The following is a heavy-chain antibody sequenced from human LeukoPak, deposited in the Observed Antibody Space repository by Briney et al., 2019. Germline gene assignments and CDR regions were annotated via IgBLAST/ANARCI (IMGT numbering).Heavy chain of an antibody. Sequence: SETLSLTCTVSGGSISSGSDYWSWIRQPAGKGLEWIGRIYTSGSTNYNPSLKSRVTISVDTSKNQFSLKLSSVTAADTAVYYCARGGDGYNWDYFDYWGQGTLVTVSS. CDR3: ARGGDGYNWDYFDY. J-gene: IGHJ4*02. CDR2: IYTSGST. D-gene: IGHD5-24*01. V-gene: IGHV4-61*02. CDR1: GGSISSGSDY.